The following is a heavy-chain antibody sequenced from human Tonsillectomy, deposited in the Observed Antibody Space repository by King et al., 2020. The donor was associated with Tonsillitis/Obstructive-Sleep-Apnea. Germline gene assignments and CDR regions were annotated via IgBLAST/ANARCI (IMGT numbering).Heavy chain of an antibody. Sequence: VQLVESGGGLVQPGGSLRLSCAASGFTFSSYAMSWVRQVPGKGLEWVSVISGSGGSTYYADSVKGRFTISRDNSKNTLYLQMNSLRAEDTAVYYCAKDLTPYYYDSSGHGRFDYWGQGTLVTVSS. CDR3: AKDLTPYYYDSSGHGRFDY. V-gene: IGHV3-23*04. D-gene: IGHD3-22*01. CDR1: GFTFSSYA. CDR2: ISGSGGST. J-gene: IGHJ4*02.